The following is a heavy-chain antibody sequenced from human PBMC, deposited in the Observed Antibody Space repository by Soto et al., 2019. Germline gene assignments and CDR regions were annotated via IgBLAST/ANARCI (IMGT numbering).Heavy chain of an antibody. V-gene: IGHV4-34*01. J-gene: IGHJ3*02. CDR2: INHSGST. D-gene: IGHD2-2*01. CDR1: GGSFSGSS. CDR3: ARGPVVPAATDAFDI. Sequence: SETLSLTCAFYGGSFSGSSWSWIRQPPGKGLEWIGEINHSGSTNYNPSLKSRVTISVDTSKNQFSLKLSSVTAADTAVYYCARGPVVPAATDAFDIWGQGTMVTVSS.